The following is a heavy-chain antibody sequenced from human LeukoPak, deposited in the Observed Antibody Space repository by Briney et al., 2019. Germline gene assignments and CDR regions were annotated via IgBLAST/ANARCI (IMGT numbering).Heavy chain of an antibody. J-gene: IGHJ4*02. D-gene: IGHD6-6*01. Sequence: GGSLRLSCAASGFTVSSNYMSWVRQAPGKGLEWVSVISGSGGSAYYADSVKGRFTISRDNSKNTLYLQMNSLRAEDTAVYYCVPASIATIDYWGQGTLVTVSS. CDR1: GFTVSSNY. CDR2: ISGSGGSA. V-gene: IGHV3-23*01. CDR3: VPASIATIDY.